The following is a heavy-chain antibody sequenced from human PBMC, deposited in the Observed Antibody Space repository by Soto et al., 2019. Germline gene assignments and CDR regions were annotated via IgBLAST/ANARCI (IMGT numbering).Heavy chain of an antibody. J-gene: IGHJ4*02. V-gene: IGHV3-74*01. Sequence: GGSLRLSCAASGFTFSSYWMHWVRQAPGKGLVWVSRINSGGDSTTYADSVKGRFTISRDNAKNTLYLQMNSLRAEDTAVYYCARDLTGLVYDYWGQGTLVTVSS. D-gene: IGHD7-27*01. CDR1: GFTFSSYW. CDR3: ARDLTGLVYDY. CDR2: INSGGDST.